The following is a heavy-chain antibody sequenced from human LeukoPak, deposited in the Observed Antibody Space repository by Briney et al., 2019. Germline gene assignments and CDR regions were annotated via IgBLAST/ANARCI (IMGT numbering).Heavy chain of an antibody. J-gene: IGHJ4*02. Sequence: GASVKVSCKASGGTFSSYAISWVRQAPGQGLEWMGGIIPIFGTANYAQKFQGRVTITADESTSTAYMELSSLRSEDTAVYYCARELATISSPFDYWGQGTLVTVSS. CDR2: IIPIFGTA. V-gene: IGHV1-69*13. CDR3: ARELATISSPFDY. D-gene: IGHD5-24*01. CDR1: GGTFSSYA.